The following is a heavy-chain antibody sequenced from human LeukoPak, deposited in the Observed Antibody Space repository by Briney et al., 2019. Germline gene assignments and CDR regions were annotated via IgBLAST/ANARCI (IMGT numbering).Heavy chain of an antibody. CDR1: GYTFTGYY. D-gene: IGHD2-15*01. CDR3: ARGARYCSGGSCPPGYYYMDV. CDR2: INPNSGGT. V-gene: IGHV1-2*02. J-gene: IGHJ6*03. Sequence: GASVKVSCKASGYTFTGYYMHWVRQAPGQGLEWMGWINPNSGGTNYAQKFQGRVTMTRDTSISTAYMELSRLRSDDTAVYYCARGARYCSGGSCPPGYYYMDVWGKGTTVTISS.